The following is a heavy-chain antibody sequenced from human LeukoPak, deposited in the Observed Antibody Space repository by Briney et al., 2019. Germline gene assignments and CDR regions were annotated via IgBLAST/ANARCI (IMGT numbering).Heavy chain of an antibody. J-gene: IGHJ4*02. CDR1: GFSFSNFI. V-gene: IGHV3-21*06. D-gene: IGHD2-2*01. CDR2: IGTTDDYV. CDR3: AREDIVVVPEGMDYDL. Sequence: GSLRLSCAASGFSFSNFIMGWIRQAPGKGLEWVSTIGTTDDYVYYTDSVKGRFIISRDDAKNSVYLQMNSLRAEDTAVYYCAREDIVVVPEGMDYDLWGQGTLVTVSS.